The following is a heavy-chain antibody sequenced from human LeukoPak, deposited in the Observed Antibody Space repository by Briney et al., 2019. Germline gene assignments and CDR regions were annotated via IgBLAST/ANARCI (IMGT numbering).Heavy chain of an antibody. J-gene: IGHJ5*02. V-gene: IGHV4-39*01. Sequence: SETLSLTCAVYGGSFTTSWWGWIRQAPGKGLEWISSIYYSGSVHYNPSFKSRVTMSVDTSKNQFSLNLRSVTAADTAVYYCARRLIGIRFDPCGQGTLVTVSS. CDR1: GGSFTTSW. CDR3: ARRLIGIRFDP. CDR2: IYYSGSV. D-gene: IGHD3-22*01.